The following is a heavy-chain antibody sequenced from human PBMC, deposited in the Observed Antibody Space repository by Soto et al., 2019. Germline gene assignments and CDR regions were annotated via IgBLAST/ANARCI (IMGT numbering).Heavy chain of an antibody. CDR1: GFTFSSYE. D-gene: IGHD2-2*01. CDR3: ARDRIVVVPAARYYYGMDV. V-gene: IGHV3-48*03. CDR2: ISSSGSTI. J-gene: IGHJ6*02. Sequence: TGGSLRLSCAASGFTFSSYEMNWVRQAPGKGLEWVSYISSSGSTIYYADSVKGRFTISRDNAKNSLYLQMNSLRAEDTAVYYCARDRIVVVPAARYYYGMDVWGQGTTVTVSS.